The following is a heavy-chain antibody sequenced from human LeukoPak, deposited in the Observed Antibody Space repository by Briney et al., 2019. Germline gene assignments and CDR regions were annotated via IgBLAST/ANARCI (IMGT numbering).Heavy chain of an antibody. D-gene: IGHD3-9*01. Sequence: GGSLRLSCAASGFTFSTYCKHWVRQAPGKGLEWVAIISDDGSNKYYADSVKGRFTISRDNAKNSLYLQMNSLRAEDTAVYYCARDTYDILTGYYKWAFDIWGQGTMVTVSS. J-gene: IGHJ3*02. CDR3: ARDTYDILTGYYKWAFDI. CDR1: GFTFSTYC. CDR2: ISDDGSNK. V-gene: IGHV3-30*12.